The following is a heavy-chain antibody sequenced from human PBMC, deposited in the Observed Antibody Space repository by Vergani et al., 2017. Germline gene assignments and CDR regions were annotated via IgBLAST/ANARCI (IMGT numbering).Heavy chain of an antibody. Sequence: QVQLVQSGAEVKKPGASVKVSCKASGYTFTLYYMPWVRQAPGQGLEWLGIINPSGGSTSYAQKFQGIVTMTRDTSTSTVYMELSSMRSEDTAVYYCARGTDGYNYYYYNGMDVGGQGTTVTVSS. D-gene: IGHD5-24*01. CDR3: ARGTDGYNYYYYNGMDV. CDR2: INPSGGST. V-gene: IGHV1-46*01. CDR1: GYTFTLYY. J-gene: IGHJ6*02.